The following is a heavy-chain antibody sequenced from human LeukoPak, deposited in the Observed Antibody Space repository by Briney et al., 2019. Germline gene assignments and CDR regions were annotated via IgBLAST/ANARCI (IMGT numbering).Heavy chain of an antibody. D-gene: IGHD5-12*01. CDR2: IYPGDSDT. CDR3: ARRSNNGYEYFDY. CDR1: GYSFSGDW. J-gene: IGHJ4*02. V-gene: IGHV5-51*01. Sequence: KRGESLKISCKGSGYSFSGDWIGWVRQMPGKGLEWMGIIYPGDSDTRYSPSFQGQVTISADKSISTAYLQWSSLKASDTAMYYCARRSNNGYEYFDYWGQGTLVTVSS.